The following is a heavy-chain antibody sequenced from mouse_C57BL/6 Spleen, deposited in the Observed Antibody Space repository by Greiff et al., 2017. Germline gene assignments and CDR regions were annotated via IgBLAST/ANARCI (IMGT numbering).Heavy chain of an antibody. CDR1: GYTFTSYW. Sequence: QVQLQQPGAELVKPGASVTMSCKASGYTFTSYWITWVKQRPGQGLEWIGDIYPGSGSTNYNEKIKSKATLTVDTSSSTAYMQLSRLTSEDSAVYDCARNHYYGSSPFAYWGQGTLVTVSA. J-gene: IGHJ3*01. CDR2: IYPGSGST. D-gene: IGHD1-1*01. V-gene: IGHV1-55*01. CDR3: ARNHYYGSSPFAY.